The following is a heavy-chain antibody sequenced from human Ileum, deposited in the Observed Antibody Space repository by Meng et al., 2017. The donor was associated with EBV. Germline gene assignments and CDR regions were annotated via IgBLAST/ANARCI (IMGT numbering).Heavy chain of an antibody. CDR2: IYHGGST. CDR1: GGAISSSNW. CDR3: ARVGQWLPIDY. Sequence: GQRLVSPSGTLSLPSAVAGGAISSSNWWSWVRQPPGKGLGWIGEIYHGGSTNYNPSLKSRVTMSVDKSKNQFSLNLSSVTAADTAVYYCARVGQWLPIDYWGQGTLVTVSS. J-gene: IGHJ4*02. D-gene: IGHD6-19*01. V-gene: IGHV4-4*02.